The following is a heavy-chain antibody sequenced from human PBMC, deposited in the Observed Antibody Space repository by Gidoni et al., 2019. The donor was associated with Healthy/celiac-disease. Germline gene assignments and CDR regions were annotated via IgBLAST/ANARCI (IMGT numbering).Heavy chain of an antibody. D-gene: IGHD2-15*01. CDR2: ILPIFGTA. CDR3: AREGCSGGSCTESYYYYYGMDV. V-gene: IGHV1-69*01. J-gene: IGHJ6*02. CDR1: GGTFSSYA. Sequence: QVQLVQSRAEVKKPGPPVKVSCKASGGTFSSYAISRVRQAPGQGLEWMGGILPIFGTANYAQKFQGRVTVTADESTSTAYMELSSLRSEDTAVYYCAREGCSGGSCTESYYYYYGMDVWGQGTTVTVSS.